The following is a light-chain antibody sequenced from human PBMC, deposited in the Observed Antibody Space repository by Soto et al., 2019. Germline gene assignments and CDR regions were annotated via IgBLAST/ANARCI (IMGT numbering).Light chain of an antibody. CDR2: GAS. J-gene: IGKJ4*01. CDR1: QSVSNNY. V-gene: IGKV3D-20*02. Sequence: EIVMTQSPATLSVSPGEGATLSCRASQSVSNNYLAWYQQKPGQAPRLLIYGASNRATGIPDRFSGSGSGTDFTLTISSLEPEDFAVYYCQNRNRWPLAFGGGTKVDIK. CDR3: QNRNRWPLA.